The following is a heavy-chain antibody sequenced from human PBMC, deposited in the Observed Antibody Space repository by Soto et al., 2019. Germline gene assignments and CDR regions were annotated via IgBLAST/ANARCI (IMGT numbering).Heavy chain of an antibody. J-gene: IGHJ4*02. CDR2: IYYSGST. CDR1: GGSVSSGSYY. Sequence: QVQLQESGPGLVKPSETLSLTCTVSGGSVSSGSYYWSWIRQPPGKGLEWIGYIYYSGSTNYNPSLKSRVTISVDTSKNQFSLKLSSVTAADTAVYYCAREGTGTTFFDYWGQGTLVTVSS. CDR3: AREGTGTTFFDY. V-gene: IGHV4-61*01. D-gene: IGHD1-7*01.